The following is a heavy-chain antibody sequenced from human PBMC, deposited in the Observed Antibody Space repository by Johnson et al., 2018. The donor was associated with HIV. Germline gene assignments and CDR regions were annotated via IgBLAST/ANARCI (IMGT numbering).Heavy chain of an antibody. D-gene: IGHD6-6*01. J-gene: IGHJ3*02. CDR1: GVTVGSNY. CDR3: AKPLQLEEGAFDI. Sequence: VQLLESEGGVVQPGRSLRLSCAASGVTVGSNYMSWVRQAPGKGLEWDSVVNSGGTTYYAGSVRGRFTVSRDNSKNTLYLQMNSLRAEDTAVYYCAKPLQLEEGAFDIWGKGTMVTVSS. V-gene: IGHV3-66*04. CDR2: VNSGGTT.